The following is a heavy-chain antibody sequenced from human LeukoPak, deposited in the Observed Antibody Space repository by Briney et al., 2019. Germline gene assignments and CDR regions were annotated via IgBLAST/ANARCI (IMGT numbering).Heavy chain of an antibody. CDR2: ISSSGSTI. J-gene: IGHJ3*02. D-gene: IGHD2-8*01. CDR1: GFTFSSYE. CDR3: ARDRRPQWAFDI. V-gene: IGHV3-48*03. Sequence: PGGSLRLSCAASGFTFSSYEMNWVRQAPGKGLEWVSYISSSGSTIYYADSVKGRFTISRDNAKNSLYLQMNSLRAEDTAVYCCARDRRPQWAFDIWGQGTMVTVSS.